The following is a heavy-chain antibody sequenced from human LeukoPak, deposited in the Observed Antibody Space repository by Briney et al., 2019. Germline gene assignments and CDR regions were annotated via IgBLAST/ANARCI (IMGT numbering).Heavy chain of an antibody. CDR2: IQTDGSST. D-gene: IGHD3-16*02. J-gene: IGHJ5*02. Sequence: GGSLRLSCAASGFTFSSYWMHWVRQAPGKGLVWVSRIQTDGSSTNYADSVKGRFTISRDDAKNTLYLQMNSLRAEDTAIYYCARAGFLITFGGVISWGQGTLVTVSS. CDR3: ARAGFLITFGGVIS. V-gene: IGHV3-74*01. CDR1: GFTFSSYW.